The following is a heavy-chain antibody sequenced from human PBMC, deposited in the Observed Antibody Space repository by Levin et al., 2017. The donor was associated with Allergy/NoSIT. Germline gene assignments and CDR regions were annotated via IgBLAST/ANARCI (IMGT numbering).Heavy chain of an antibody. Sequence: GGSLRLSCAASGFTFSSYGMHWVRQAPGKGLEWVAVISYDGSNKYYADSVKGRFTISRDNSKNTLYLQMNSLRAEDTAVYYCAKDGRVFGAAGTVEERYYFDYWGQGTLVTVSS. J-gene: IGHJ4*02. CDR1: GFTFSSYG. V-gene: IGHV3-30*18. D-gene: IGHD6-13*01. CDR2: ISYDGSNK. CDR3: AKDGRVFGAAGTVEERYYFDY.